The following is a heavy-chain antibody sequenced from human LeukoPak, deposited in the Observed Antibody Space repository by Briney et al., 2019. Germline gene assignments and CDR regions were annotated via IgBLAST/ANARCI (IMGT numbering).Heavy chain of an antibody. CDR1: GFTFSSYG. D-gene: IGHD3-22*01. CDR3: ANSPHDYYDSSGADY. Sequence: PGGSLRLSCAASGFTFSSYGMHWVRQAPGKGLEWVAVISYDGSNKYYADSVKGRFTISRDNSKNTLYLQMNSLRAEDTAVYYCANSPHDYYDSSGADYWGQGTLVTVSS. CDR2: ISYDGSNK. J-gene: IGHJ4*02. V-gene: IGHV3-30*18.